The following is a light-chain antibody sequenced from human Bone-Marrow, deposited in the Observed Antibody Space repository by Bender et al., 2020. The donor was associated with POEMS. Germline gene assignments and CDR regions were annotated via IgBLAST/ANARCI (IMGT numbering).Light chain of an antibody. CDR2: DVN. CDR3: SSYAGRNTYV. V-gene: IGLV2-8*01. Sequence: QSALTQPRSASGSLGQSVTISCTGTSGDVGDYDSVSWYQQHPGKAPKLIIYDVNKQPSAIPDRFSGSESDDAASLTVSGLQTEDETACYCSSYAGRNTYVFGSGPQVTVL. CDR1: SGDVGDYDS. J-gene: IGLJ1*01.